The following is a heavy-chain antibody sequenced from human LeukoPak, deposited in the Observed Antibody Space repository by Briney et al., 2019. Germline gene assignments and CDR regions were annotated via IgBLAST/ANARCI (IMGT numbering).Heavy chain of an antibody. V-gene: IGHV3-30*02. Sequence: PGGSLRLSCAASGFTFSSYGMHWVRQAPGRGLEWVAFIRFDGSDKYYADSVKGRFTISRDISKNTLSLQVNSLRAEDTALYYCAKDTLGYCSGSDCYGLDYWGQGTLVTVSS. D-gene: IGHD2-15*01. J-gene: IGHJ4*02. CDR3: AKDTLGYCSGSDCYGLDY. CDR2: IRFDGSDK. CDR1: GFTFSSYG.